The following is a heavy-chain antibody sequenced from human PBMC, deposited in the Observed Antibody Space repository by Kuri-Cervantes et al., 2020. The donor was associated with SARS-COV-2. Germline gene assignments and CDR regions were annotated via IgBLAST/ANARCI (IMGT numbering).Heavy chain of an antibody. CDR1: GFTFSSYA. CDR2: ISYDGSNK. J-gene: IGHJ4*02. CDR3: ARGFLEWLDY. Sequence: GGSLRLSCAASGFTFSSYAMHWVRQAPGKGLEWVAVISYDGSNKYYADSVKGLFTIFRDNSKNTLYLQMNSLRAEDTAVYYCARGFLEWLDYWGQGTLVTVSS. V-gene: IGHV3-30-3*01. D-gene: IGHD3-3*01.